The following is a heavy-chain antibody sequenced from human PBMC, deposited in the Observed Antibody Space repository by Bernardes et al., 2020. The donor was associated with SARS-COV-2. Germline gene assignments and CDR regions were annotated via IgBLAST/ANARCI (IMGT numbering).Heavy chain of an antibody. CDR2: ISGSGSST. V-gene: IGHV3-23*01. Sequence: GGSLRLSCAASGFAFSNYAMNWVRQAPGTGLEWVSGISGSGSSTFYADSVKGRFTISRDNSKNTLFLQMNSLTVDDTADYYCAKGGWYPDYWGQGTLVTVSS. CDR3: AKGGWYPDY. D-gene: IGHD6-19*01. CDR1: GFAFSNYA. J-gene: IGHJ4*02.